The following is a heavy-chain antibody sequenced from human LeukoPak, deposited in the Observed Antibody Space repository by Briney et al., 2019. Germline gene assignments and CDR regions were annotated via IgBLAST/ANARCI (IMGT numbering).Heavy chain of an antibody. D-gene: IGHD6-13*01. CDR2: INPSGGST. Sequence: GASVKVSCKASGYTFTSYYMHWVRQAPGQGLEWMGIINPSGGSTSYAQKFQGRVTMTRDTSTSTVYMELSSLGSEDTAVYYCARWPPVGQQLAEEDYWGQGALVTVSS. CDR3: ARWPPVGQQLAEEDY. J-gene: IGHJ4*02. CDR1: GYTFTSYY. V-gene: IGHV1-46*01.